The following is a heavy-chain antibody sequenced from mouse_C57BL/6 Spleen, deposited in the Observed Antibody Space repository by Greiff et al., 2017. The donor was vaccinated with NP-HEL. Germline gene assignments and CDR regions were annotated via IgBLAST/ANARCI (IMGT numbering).Heavy chain of an antibody. D-gene: IGHD3-3*01. V-gene: IGHV5-17*01. J-gene: IGHJ4*01. CDR1: GFTFSDYG. CDR2: ISSGSSTI. CDR3: ARKGRGGNYYAMDY. Sequence: EVMLVESGGGLVKPGGSLKLSCAASGFTFSDYGMHWVRQAPEKGLEWVAYISSGSSTIYYADTVKGRFTISRDNAKNTLFLQMTSLRSEDTARYYCARKGRGGNYYAMDYWGQGTSVTVSS.